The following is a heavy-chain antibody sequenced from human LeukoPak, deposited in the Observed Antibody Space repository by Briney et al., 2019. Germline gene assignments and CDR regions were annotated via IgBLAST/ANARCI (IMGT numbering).Heavy chain of an antibody. CDR3: ARDLRDGYNWWFDP. CDR2: ISSSGGTI. Sequence: PGGSLRLSCAASGFTFSSYEMNWVRQAPGKGLEGVSYISSSGGTIYYADSVKGRFTISRDNAKNSLYLQMTSLRAEDTAVYYCARDLRDGYNWWFDPWGQGTLVTVSS. CDR1: GFTFSSYE. V-gene: IGHV3-48*03. J-gene: IGHJ5*02. D-gene: IGHD5-24*01.